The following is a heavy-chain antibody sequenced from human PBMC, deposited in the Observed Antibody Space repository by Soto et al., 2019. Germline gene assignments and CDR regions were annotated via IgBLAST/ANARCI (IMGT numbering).Heavy chain of an antibody. CDR2: IYGNDDK. Sequence: YGPTLVKPTQTLTLNCTFTGNSLSTSGVGLGWFRELTGKDLEWLALIYGNDDKRYSPSLKSRLTITKDTSKNQVVLTMSNIDPVDTATYYCAHRENFNYGYWGQGTLVTVS. CDR1: GNSLSTSGVG. D-gene: IGHD4-17*01. J-gene: IGHJ4*02. V-gene: IGHV2-5*01. CDR3: AHRENFNYGY.